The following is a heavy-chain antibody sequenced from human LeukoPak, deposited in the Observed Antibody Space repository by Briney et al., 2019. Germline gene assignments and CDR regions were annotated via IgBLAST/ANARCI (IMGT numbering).Heavy chain of an antibody. CDR2: ISGSGGST. J-gene: IGHJ4*02. CDR1: GFTFSSYA. V-gene: IGHV3-23*01. D-gene: IGHD1-26*01. CDR3: AKPVRGSNRPYYFDY. Sequence: PGGSLRLSCAASGFTFSSYAMSWVRQAPGKGLEWVSAISGSGGSTFYADPVKGRVTISRDNAKNTLYRQMNSLRAEDTAVYYCAKPVRGSNRPYYFDYWGQGTLVTVSS.